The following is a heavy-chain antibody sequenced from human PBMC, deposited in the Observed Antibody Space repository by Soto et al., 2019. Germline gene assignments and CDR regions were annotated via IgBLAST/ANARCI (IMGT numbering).Heavy chain of an antibody. CDR1: GYTFSNYG. J-gene: IGHJ5*02. D-gene: IGHD2-2*01. V-gene: IGHV1-18*01. CDR2: ISLYSDGT. CDR3: ARVVPGAEAWFGP. Sequence: ASVKVSCNTSGYTFSNYGITWVRQAPGQPLEWLGWISLYSDGTNYAQKFQGRVSMTTDTSTTTAYMELRSLRSDDTAVYYCARVVPGAEAWFGPWGHGPLVTFSS.